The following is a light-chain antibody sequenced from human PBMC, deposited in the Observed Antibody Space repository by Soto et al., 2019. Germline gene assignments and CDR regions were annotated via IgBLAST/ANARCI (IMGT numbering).Light chain of an antibody. J-gene: IGKJ4*01. CDR1: QSVSNTY. CDR2: GAS. Sequence: EIVLTQSPGTLSLSPGDTATLSCRASQSVSNTYLAWYQQKPGQAPRLLIYGASSRATGFPDRFSGSGSGTDFTLTISRLEPEDFAVYYCQQFSSYPLTFGGGTKVDI. CDR3: QQFSSYPLT. V-gene: IGKV3-20*01.